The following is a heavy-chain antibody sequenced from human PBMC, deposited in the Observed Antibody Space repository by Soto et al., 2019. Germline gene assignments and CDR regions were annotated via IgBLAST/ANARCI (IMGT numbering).Heavy chain of an antibody. CDR3: AKGRYSGTYYSGY. J-gene: IGHJ4*02. V-gene: IGHV3-23*01. CDR2: ISGSGGST. D-gene: IGHD1-26*01. Sequence: EVQLLESGGGLVQPGESLRLSCAASGFTFSGHAMNWVRQAPGKGLEWVSAISGSGGSTYYADSVKGRFTISRDKSQNTLYLQMSSLRAEDTAVYYCAKGRYSGTYYSGYWGQGTLVTVSP. CDR1: GFTFSGHA.